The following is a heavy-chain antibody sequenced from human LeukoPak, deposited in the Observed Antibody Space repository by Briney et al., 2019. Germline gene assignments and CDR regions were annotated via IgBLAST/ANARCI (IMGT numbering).Heavy chain of an antibody. Sequence: QAGGSLRLSCAASGFTFSNYGIHWVRQAPGKGLEWVAVISHDGSNKYYADSVKGRFTISRDNSKNTLYLQMNRLRAEDTAVYYCAKDTVTKYGNWFDPWGQGTLVTVSS. J-gene: IGHJ5*02. CDR3: AKDTVTKYGNWFDP. V-gene: IGHV3-30*18. D-gene: IGHD4-17*01. CDR1: GFTFSNYG. CDR2: ISHDGSNK.